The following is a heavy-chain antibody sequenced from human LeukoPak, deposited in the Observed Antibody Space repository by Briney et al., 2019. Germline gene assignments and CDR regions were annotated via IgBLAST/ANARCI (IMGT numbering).Heavy chain of an antibody. V-gene: IGHV4-61*09. CDR1: SDSISSSHYH. CDR3: ARRIMITFGGVIASDAFDI. CDR2: IYTTGST. D-gene: IGHD3-16*02. J-gene: IGHJ3*02. Sequence: PSETLSLTCTVSSDSISSSHYHWSWIRQPARKGLEWIGHIYTTGSTDYNPSLKSRVSISIDTSKNQFFLKLNSVTAADTAVYYCARRIMITFGGVIASDAFDIWGQGTMVTVSS.